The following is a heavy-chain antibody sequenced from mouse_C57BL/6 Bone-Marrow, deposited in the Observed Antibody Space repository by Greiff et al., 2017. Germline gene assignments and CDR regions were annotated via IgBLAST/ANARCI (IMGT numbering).Heavy chain of an antibody. CDR1: GFSLTSYG. V-gene: IGHV2-6*01. CDR3: ARTTVVPYYYAMDY. D-gene: IGHD1-1*01. CDR2: IWGVGST. J-gene: IGHJ4*01. Sequence: VKVVESGPGLVAPSQSLSITCTVSGFSLTSYGVDWVRQSPGKGLEWLGVIWGVGSTNYNSALKSRLSISKDNSKSQVFLKMNSLQTDDTAMYYCARTTVVPYYYAMDYWGQGTSVTVSS.